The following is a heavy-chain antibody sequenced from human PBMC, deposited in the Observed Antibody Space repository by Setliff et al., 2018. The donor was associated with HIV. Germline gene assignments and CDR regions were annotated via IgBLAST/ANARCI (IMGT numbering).Heavy chain of an antibody. J-gene: IGHJ4*02. Sequence: PGGSLRLSCAASGFTFSNFWMSWVRQAPGKGLEWVAGIKQYGNEKHFVDSVMGRFTISRDNAKNSLSLQMRGLRAEDTAVYYCARQISFGLAPDDGAKSGFEYFDYWGQGTQVTVSS. CDR2: IKQYGNEK. CDR1: GFTFSNFW. CDR3: ARQISFGLAPDDGAKSGFEYFDY. D-gene: IGHD4-17*01. V-gene: IGHV3-7*01.